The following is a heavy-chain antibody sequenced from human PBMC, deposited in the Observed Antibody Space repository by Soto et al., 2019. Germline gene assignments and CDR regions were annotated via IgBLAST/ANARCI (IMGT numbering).Heavy chain of an antibody. J-gene: IGHJ3*02. Sequence: SETLSLTCPVAGGSLSSYYLSWIRTPPGKGLEWIGEINHSGSTNYNPSLKSRVTVSVDTSKNQFSLKLSSVTAADTAVYYCARDGITMVREDAFDIWGQGTMVTVSS. CDR1: GGSLSSYY. CDR3: ARDGITMVREDAFDI. V-gene: IGHV4-34*01. D-gene: IGHD3-10*01. CDR2: INHSGST.